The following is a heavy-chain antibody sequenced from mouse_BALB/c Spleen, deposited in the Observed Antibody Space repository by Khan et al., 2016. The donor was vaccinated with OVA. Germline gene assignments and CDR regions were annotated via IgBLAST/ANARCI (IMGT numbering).Heavy chain of an antibody. V-gene: IGHV5-17*02. CDR3: ATSYFYGYYFDY. D-gene: IGHD1-1*01. CDR1: GFTFSSYG. CDR2: ISGDSNTI. Sequence: EVQLVESGGGLVQPRGSRKLSCAASGFTFSSYGMHWVRQAPEKGLEWIAYISGDSNTIYYADTVKGRFTVSRDNPKNTLFLQMTSLMSEDTARYYCATSYFYGYYFDYWGPGTPLTGSS. J-gene: IGHJ2*01.